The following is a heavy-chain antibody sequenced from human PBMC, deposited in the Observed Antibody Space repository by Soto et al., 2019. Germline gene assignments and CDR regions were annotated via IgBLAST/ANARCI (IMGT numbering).Heavy chain of an antibody. J-gene: IGHJ3*02. D-gene: IGHD4-17*01. Sequence: DVQLVESGGGLVQPGRSLRLSCAASGFTFDDYAMHWVRQAPGKGLEWVSGISWKSGSIGYADSVKGRFTISRDNAKNSLYLKMNSLRAEDTALYYCAKAKTTVTTTHGAFDIWGQGTMVTVSS. CDR2: ISWKSGSI. CDR3: AKAKTTVTTTHGAFDI. V-gene: IGHV3-9*01. CDR1: GFTFDDYA.